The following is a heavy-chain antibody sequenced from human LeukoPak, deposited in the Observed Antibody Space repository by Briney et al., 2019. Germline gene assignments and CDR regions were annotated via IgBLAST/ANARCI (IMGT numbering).Heavy chain of an antibody. CDR3: ARNRGSTVITDQYYYYYMDV. V-gene: IGHV4-59*01. J-gene: IGHJ6*03. Sequence: SETLSLTCTVSGGSISSYYWTWIRQPPGKGLEWIGYVYYSGGTNYNPSLKSRVTISVDTSMNQFSLTLSSVTAADTAVYYCARNRGSTVITDQYYYYYMDVWGKGTTVTVSS. CDR2: VYYSGGT. D-gene: IGHD4-11*01. CDR1: GGSISSYY.